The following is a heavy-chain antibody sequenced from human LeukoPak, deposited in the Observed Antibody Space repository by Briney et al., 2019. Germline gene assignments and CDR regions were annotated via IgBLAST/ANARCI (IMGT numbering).Heavy chain of an antibody. V-gene: IGHV3-33*01. Sequence: GGSLRLSCAASGFTFSSYGMHWVRQAPGKGLEWVAVIWYDGSNKYYADSAKGRFTISRDNSKNTLYLQMNSLRAEDTAVYYCARDPGGITMVRGEVLNGMDVWGQGTTVTVSS. J-gene: IGHJ6*02. CDR2: IWYDGSNK. CDR3: ARDPGGITMVRGEVLNGMDV. D-gene: IGHD3-10*01. CDR1: GFTFSSYG.